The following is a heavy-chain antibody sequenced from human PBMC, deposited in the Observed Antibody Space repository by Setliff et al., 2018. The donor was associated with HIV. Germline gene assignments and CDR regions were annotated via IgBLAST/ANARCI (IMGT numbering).Heavy chain of an antibody. D-gene: IGHD3-22*01. CDR3: ARDRSYYDSGGYYYAGWFDP. V-gene: IGHV4-61*02. CDR2: IYISGST. CDR1: GDSISSGASY. Sequence: LSLTCSVSGDSISSGASYWSWIRQPAGKGLEWIGRIYISGSTNYSPSLKSRVSMSVDPSKNQFSLKLNSVTAADTAVYYCARDRSYYDSGGYYYAGWFDPWGQGTLVTVSS. J-gene: IGHJ5*02.